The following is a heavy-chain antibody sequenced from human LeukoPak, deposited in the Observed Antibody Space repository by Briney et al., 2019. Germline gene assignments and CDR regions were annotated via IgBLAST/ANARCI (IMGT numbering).Heavy chain of an antibody. CDR1: GGSFSSYY. D-gene: IGHD6-13*01. J-gene: IGHJ4*02. Sequence: PSETLSLTCAVYGGSFSSYYWSWIRQPPGKGLEWIGYIYYSGSTNYNPSLKSRVTISVDTSKNQFSLKLSSVTAADTAVYYCAGSIAAAGYLANYWGQGTLVTVSS. CDR2: IYYSGST. V-gene: IGHV4-59*01. CDR3: AGSIAAAGYLANY.